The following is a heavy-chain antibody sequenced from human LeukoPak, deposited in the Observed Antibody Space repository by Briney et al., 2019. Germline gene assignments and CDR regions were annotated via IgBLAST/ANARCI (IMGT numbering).Heavy chain of an antibody. CDR1: GLTFSSYG. CDR2: ISYDGSNK. CDR3: AKDLVEVRGVIITQDYYYGMDV. Sequence: PGGSLRLSCAASGLTFSSYGMHWVRQAPGEGLEGVAVISYDGSNKYYADSVKGRFTISRDNSKNTLYLQMNSLRAEDTAVYYCAKDLVEVRGVIITQDYYYGMDVWGKGTTVTVSS. D-gene: IGHD3-10*01. J-gene: IGHJ6*04. V-gene: IGHV3-30*18.